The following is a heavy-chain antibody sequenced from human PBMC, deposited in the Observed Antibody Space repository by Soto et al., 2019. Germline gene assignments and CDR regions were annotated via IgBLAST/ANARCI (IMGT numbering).Heavy chain of an antibody. CDR1: GFTFGDYA. CDR2: ITSKAYGGTT. CDR3: SRVPPNNRGAPLDY. D-gene: IGHD3-10*01. V-gene: IGHV3-49*03. J-gene: IGHJ4*02. Sequence: GGSLRLSCTSSGFTFGDYAMIWFRQAPGKGLEWVGFITSKAYGGTTEYAATVKGRFTISRDDSKSIAYLQMNSLKTDDTAVYYCSRVPPNNRGAPLDYWGQGTLVTVSS.